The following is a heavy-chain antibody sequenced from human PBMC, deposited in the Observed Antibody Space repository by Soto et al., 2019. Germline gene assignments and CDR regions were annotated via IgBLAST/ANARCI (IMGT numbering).Heavy chain of an antibody. CDR3: ARYNWNDDAFDI. CDR1: GYTFTYRY. Sequence: ASVKVSCKASGYTFTYRYLHWVRQAPGQALEWMGWITPFNGNTNYAQKFQDGVTITRDGSMSTAYMELSSLRSEDTAMYYCARYNWNDDAFDIWGQGTMVTVSS. J-gene: IGHJ3*02. V-gene: IGHV1-45*02. CDR2: ITPFNGNT. D-gene: IGHD1-1*01.